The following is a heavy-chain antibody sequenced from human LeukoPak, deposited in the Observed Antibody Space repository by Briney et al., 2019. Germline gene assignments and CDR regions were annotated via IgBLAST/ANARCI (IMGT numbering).Heavy chain of an antibody. J-gene: IGHJ4*02. CDR1: GFTFDDYG. CDR3: ARDLLSGWGS. D-gene: IGHD6-19*01. V-gene: IGHV3-20*04. Sequence: GGSLRLSCAASGFTFDDYGMSWVRQAPGKGLEWVSGINWNGGSTGYADSVKGRFTISRDNAKNTLYLQMNSLRAEDTAVYYCARDLLSGWGSWSQGTLVTVSS. CDR2: INWNGGST.